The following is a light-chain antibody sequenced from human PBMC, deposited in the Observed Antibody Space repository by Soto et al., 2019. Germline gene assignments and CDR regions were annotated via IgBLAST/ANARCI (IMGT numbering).Light chain of an antibody. CDR3: QHYGSSSLVT. V-gene: IGKV3-20*01. J-gene: IGKJ5*01. CDR1: QSVSSSY. Sequence: EIVLTQSPGTLSLSPGERATLSCRASQSVSSSYLAWYQQKPGQAPRLLIHGASSRATGIPDRFSGSGSGTDFTLTISRLEPEDFAVYYCQHYGSSSLVTFGQGTRLEIK. CDR2: GAS.